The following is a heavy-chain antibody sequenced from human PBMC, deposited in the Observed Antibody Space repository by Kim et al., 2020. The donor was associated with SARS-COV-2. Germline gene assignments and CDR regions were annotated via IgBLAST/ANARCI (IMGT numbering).Heavy chain of an antibody. Sequence: SETLSLTCAVYGGSFSGYYWSWIRQPPGKGLEWIGEINHSGSTNYNPSLKSRVTISVDTSKNQFSLKLSSVTAADTAVYYCARGLIAAEIGPLRAPFDYWGQGTPVTVSS. V-gene: IGHV4-34*01. CDR2: INHSGST. CDR1: GGSFSGYY. J-gene: IGHJ4*02. D-gene: IGHD6-13*01. CDR3: ARGLIAAEIGPLRAPFDY.